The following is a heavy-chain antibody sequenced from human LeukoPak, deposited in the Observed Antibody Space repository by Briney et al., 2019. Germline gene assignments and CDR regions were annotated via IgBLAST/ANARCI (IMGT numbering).Heavy chain of an antibody. V-gene: IGHV3-9*01. CDR1: GFTFDDYA. Sequence: PGGSLRLSSAASGFTFDDYAMHWVRQAQGKGLEWVSGISWNSGSIAYADSVKGRFTISRDNAKSFLYLQMNSLRAEDTALYYCAKDIIYDPAGLFDYWGQGTLVTVSS. J-gene: IGHJ4*02. CDR2: ISWNSGSI. D-gene: IGHD3-22*01. CDR3: AKDIIYDPAGLFDY.